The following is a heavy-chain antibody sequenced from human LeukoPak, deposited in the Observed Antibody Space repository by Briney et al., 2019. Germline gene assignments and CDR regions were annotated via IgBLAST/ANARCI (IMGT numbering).Heavy chain of an antibody. CDR3: ARSDIAAREYDF. CDR1: GFTFSTYS. CDR2: ISSSSSYT. J-gene: IGHJ4*02. D-gene: IGHD6-13*01. V-gene: IGHV3-21*01. Sequence: GGSLRLSCAASGFTFSTYSMNWVRQAPGKGLEWVSSISSSSSYTYYADSVKGRFTISRDNAKNSLYLQMNSLRAEDTAVYYCARSDIAAREYDFWGQGTLVTVSS.